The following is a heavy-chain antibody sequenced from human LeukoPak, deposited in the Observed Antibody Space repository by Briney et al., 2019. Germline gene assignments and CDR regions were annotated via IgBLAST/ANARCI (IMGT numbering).Heavy chain of an antibody. D-gene: IGHD6-13*01. Sequence: SQTLSLTCTVSGGSISSGSYYWSWIRQPAGKGLEWIGRIYTSGSTNYNPSLKSRVTISVDTSKNQFSLKLSSVTAADTAVYYCARDLFSSSLYANDAFDIWGQGTMVTVSS. CDR2: IYTSGST. V-gene: IGHV4-61*02. CDR3: ARDLFSSSLYANDAFDI. CDR1: GGSISSGSYY. J-gene: IGHJ3*02.